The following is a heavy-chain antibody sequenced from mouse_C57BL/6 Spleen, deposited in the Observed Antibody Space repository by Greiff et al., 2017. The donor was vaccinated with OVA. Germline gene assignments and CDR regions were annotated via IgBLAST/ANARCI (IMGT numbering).Heavy chain of an antibody. CDR1: GYSITSGYY. CDR2: IRYDGSN. CDR3: AREPHFDY. D-gene: IGHD6-1*01. J-gene: IGHJ2*01. V-gene: IGHV3-6*01. Sequence: EVKLQESGPGLVKPSPSLSLTCSVTGYSITSGYYWNWIRQFPGNKLEWMGYIRYDGSNNYNPSLKNRISITRDTSKNQFFLKLNSVTTEDTATYYCAREPHFDYWGQGTTLTVSS.